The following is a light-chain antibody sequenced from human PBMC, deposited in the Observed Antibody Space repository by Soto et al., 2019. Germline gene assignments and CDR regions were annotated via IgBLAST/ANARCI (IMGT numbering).Light chain of an antibody. V-gene: IGKV3-15*01. CDR1: ENVRTF. J-gene: IGKJ4*01. CDR2: DTS. CDR3: QHYVTWPLT. Sequence: TPASSPRERATLSQRASENVRTFVDWYQQKPGQTPRLLIYDTSIRAAGVPARFSGSRSGAEFTLTISSLQSEDFAVYYCQHYVTWPLTFGGGTKVDI.